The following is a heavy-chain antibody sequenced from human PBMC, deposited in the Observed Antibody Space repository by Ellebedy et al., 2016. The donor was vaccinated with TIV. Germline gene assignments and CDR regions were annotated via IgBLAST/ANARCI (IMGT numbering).Heavy chain of an antibody. D-gene: IGHD2-21*02. CDR2: IYSVGIGT. V-gene: IGHV3-74*01. CDR1: GFTFSAYW. CDR3: VRGARDWVETDF. Sequence: PGGSLRLSCAASGFTFSAYWMPWVRQAPGRGLVWVSLIYSVGIGTYYADSVKGRFTISRDNAKNTLYLQLSSLRAEGTAVYFCVRGARDWVETDFWGQGTLVTVSS. J-gene: IGHJ4*02.